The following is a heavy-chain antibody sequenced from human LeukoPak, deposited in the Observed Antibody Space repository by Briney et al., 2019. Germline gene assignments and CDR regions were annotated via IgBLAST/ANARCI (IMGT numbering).Heavy chain of an antibody. CDR2: IKQDGSEK. V-gene: IGHV3-7*03. CDR1: GFTFISYW. CDR3: ARVLYNLDAFDI. D-gene: IGHD1-14*01. J-gene: IGHJ3*02. Sequence: GGSLRLSCAASGFTFISYWMSWFRQAPGKGREWVANIKQDGSEKYYVDSVKGRFTISRDNAKNSLYLQMNSLRAEDTAVYYCARVLYNLDAFDIWGQGTMVTVSS.